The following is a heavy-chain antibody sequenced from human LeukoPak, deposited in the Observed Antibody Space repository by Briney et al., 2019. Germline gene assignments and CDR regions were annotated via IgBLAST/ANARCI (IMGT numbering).Heavy chain of an antibody. D-gene: IGHD3-9*01. CDR3: AKDLLYDILTGYYNY. J-gene: IGHJ4*02. V-gene: IGHV3-30*02. CDR2: IRYDGSNK. CDR1: GFTFSSYG. Sequence: PGGSLRLSCAASGFTFSSYGMHWVRQAPGKGLEWVAFIRYDGSNKYYADSVKGRFTISRDNSKNTLYLQMNSLRAEDTAVYYCAKDLLYDILTGYYNYWGQGTLVTVSS.